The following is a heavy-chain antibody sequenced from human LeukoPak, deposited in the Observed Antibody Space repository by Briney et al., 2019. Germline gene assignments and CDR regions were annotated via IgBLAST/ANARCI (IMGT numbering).Heavy chain of an antibody. CDR3: ARDYRGLRYFDWPIPFDY. CDR1: GGCISSYY. CDR2: IYYSGST. D-gene: IGHD3-9*01. Sequence: SETLSLTCTVSGGCISSYYWSWIRQPPGKGLEWIGYIYYSGSTNYNPSLKSRLTISVDTSKNQFSLKLSSVTAADTAVYYCARDYRGLRYFDWPIPFDYWGQGTLVTVSS. V-gene: IGHV4-59*01. J-gene: IGHJ4*02.